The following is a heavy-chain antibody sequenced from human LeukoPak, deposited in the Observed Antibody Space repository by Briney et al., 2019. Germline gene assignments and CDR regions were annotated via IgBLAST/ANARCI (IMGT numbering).Heavy chain of an antibody. CDR1: GFSFSNYG. V-gene: IGHV3-30*02. Sequence: PGGSLRLSCTASGFSFSNYGMQWVRQAPDKGLEWLAFIRYDGKTIYYADSVEGRFTISRDNSKNTLYLQMNTLRAEDTAVYYCASGRRDSNGFVDYWGQGILVTVSS. D-gene: IGHD5-18*01. CDR3: ASGRRDSNGFVDY. CDR2: IRYDGKTI. J-gene: IGHJ4*02.